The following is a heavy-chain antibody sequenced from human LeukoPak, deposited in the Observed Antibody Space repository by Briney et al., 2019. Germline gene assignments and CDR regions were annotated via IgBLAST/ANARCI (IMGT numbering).Heavy chain of an antibody. CDR1: GFTFSSYA. CDR2: ISGSGGST. CDR3: AKSLNYTSSWFPFDS. Sequence: PGGSLRLSCAASGFTFSSYAMSWVRQAPGKGLEWVSAISGSGGSTYYADSVKGRFSISRDGSTNTVYLQMNGLRDDDTAVYHCAKSLNYTSSWFPFDSWGQGTLVTVSS. D-gene: IGHD6-13*01. V-gene: IGHV3-23*01. J-gene: IGHJ4*02.